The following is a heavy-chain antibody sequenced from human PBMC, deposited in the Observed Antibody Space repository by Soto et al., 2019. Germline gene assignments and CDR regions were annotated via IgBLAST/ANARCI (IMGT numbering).Heavy chain of an antibody. J-gene: IGHJ6*02. Sequence: GSLRLSCAASGFTFSNYVMHWVRQTPGKGLEWVALILYDGSNKYYADSVKGRFTISRDNSKNTLYLQVSSLRAEDTAVYYCAKSRDAYNFYFYYGMDVWGQGTSVTVSS. V-gene: IGHV3-30*18. CDR1: GFTFSNYV. CDR2: ILYDGSNK. D-gene: IGHD1-1*01. CDR3: AKSRDAYNFYFYYGMDV.